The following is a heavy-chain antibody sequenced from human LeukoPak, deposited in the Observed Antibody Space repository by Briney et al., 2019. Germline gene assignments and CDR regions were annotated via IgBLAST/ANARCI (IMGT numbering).Heavy chain of an antibody. J-gene: IGHJ3*02. V-gene: IGHV3-11*04. CDR3: AREDYNWNDVWEAFDI. Sequence: GGSLRLSCAASGFTFSDYYMSWIRQAPGKGLEWVSYISSSGSTIYYADSVKGRFTISRDNAKNSLYLQMNSLRAEDTAVYYCAREDYNWNDVWEAFDIWGQGTMVTVSS. CDR2: ISSSGSTI. CDR1: GFTFSDYY. D-gene: IGHD1-20*01.